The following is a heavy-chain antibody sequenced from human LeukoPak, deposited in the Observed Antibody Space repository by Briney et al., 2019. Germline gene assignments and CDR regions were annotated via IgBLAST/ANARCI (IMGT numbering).Heavy chain of an antibody. Sequence: ASVKVSCKASGYTFTSYGINWVRQATGQGLEWMGWINTNTGNPTYAQGFRGRFVFSLDTSVSTAFLQISGLKAEDTAVYYCARDVPRIAAAANPFDHWGQGTLVTVSS. V-gene: IGHV7-4-1*02. CDR3: ARDVPRIAAAANPFDH. D-gene: IGHD6-13*01. CDR1: GYTFTSYG. J-gene: IGHJ4*02. CDR2: INTNTGNP.